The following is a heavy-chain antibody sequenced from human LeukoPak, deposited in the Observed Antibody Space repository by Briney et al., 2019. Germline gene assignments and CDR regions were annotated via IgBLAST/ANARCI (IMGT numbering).Heavy chain of an antibody. CDR1: GFTFSSYS. CDR3: ARDYKYAFDN. Sequence: GGSLRLSCTASGFTFSSYSMNWVRQAPGKGLEWVSSISSSSSYIYYADSVKGRFTISGDKAKNSLYLQMNSLRVEDTAVYYCARDYKYAFDNWGQGTLVTVSS. D-gene: IGHD5-24*01. V-gene: IGHV3-21*01. J-gene: IGHJ4*02. CDR2: ISSSSSYI.